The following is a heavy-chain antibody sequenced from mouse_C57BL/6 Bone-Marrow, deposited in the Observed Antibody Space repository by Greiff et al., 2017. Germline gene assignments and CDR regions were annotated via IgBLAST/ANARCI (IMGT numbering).Heavy chain of an antibody. CDR1: GYTFTSYW. D-gene: IGHD2-3*01. V-gene: IGHV1-64*01. CDR2: IHPNSGST. CDR3: ARESGWLLRLDY. Sequence: QVQLQQPGAELVKPGASVKLSCKASGYTFTSYWMHWVKQRPGQGLEWIGMIHPNSGSTNYNEKFKSKATLTVDKSSSTAYMQLSSLTSEDSAVYYCARESGWLLRLDYWGPGTTRTVSS. J-gene: IGHJ2*01.